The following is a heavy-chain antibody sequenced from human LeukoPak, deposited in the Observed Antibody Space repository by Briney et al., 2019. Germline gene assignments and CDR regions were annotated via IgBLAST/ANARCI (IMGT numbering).Heavy chain of an antibody. J-gene: IGHJ4*02. Sequence: PSETLSLTCTVSGGSISSSSYYWGWIRQPPGKGLEWIGSIYYSGSTYYNPSLKSRLTISVDTSKNQFSLKLSSVTAADTAVYYCSSQVYCSAGSCYSNFWGQGTLVTVSS. CDR1: GGSISSSSYY. D-gene: IGHD2-15*01. CDR2: IYYSGST. V-gene: IGHV4-39*01. CDR3: SSQVYCSAGSCYSNF.